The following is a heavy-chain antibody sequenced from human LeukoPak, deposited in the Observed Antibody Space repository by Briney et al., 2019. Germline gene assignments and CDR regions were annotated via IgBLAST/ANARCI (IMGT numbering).Heavy chain of an antibody. Sequence: PGGSLRLSCAASGFTFSSYGMHWVRQAPGKGLEWVAVISYDGSNKYYADSEKGRFTISRDNSKNTLYLQMNSLRAEDTAVYYCAKDYYGSGYYFDYWGQGTLVTVSS. CDR1: GFTFSSYG. D-gene: IGHD3-10*01. V-gene: IGHV3-30*18. J-gene: IGHJ4*02. CDR3: AKDYYGSGYYFDY. CDR2: ISYDGSNK.